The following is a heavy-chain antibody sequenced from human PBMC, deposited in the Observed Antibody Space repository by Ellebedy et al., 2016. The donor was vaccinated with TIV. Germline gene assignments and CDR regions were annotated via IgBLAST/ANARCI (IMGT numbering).Heavy chain of an antibody. V-gene: IGHV4-61*01. Sequence: SETLSLTCTVSGGSVSSGIYYWSWIRQPPGKGLEWIGYISYSGSTNYNPSLRSRVTISKDTSKNQFSLSLNSVTPADTAVYYCAGGIAVAGSWGQGTLVTVSS. CDR3: AGGIAVAGS. D-gene: IGHD6-19*01. CDR1: GGSVSSGIYY. J-gene: IGHJ5*02. CDR2: ISYSGST.